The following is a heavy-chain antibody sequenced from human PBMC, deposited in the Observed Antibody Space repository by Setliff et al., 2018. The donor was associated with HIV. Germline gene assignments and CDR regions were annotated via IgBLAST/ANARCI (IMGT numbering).Heavy chain of an antibody. Sequence: PSETLSLTCAVSGYSISSGYYWGWIRQPPGKGLEWIGSIYYSGTTYYNPSLKSRVTMSVDTSKNQFSLKLSSVTAADTAVYYCARAKGYDYYMDVWGRGTTVTVSS. CDR2: IYYSGTT. CDR3: ARAKGYDYYMDV. D-gene: IGHD2-15*01. J-gene: IGHJ6*03. CDR1: GYSISSGYY. V-gene: IGHV4-38-2*01.